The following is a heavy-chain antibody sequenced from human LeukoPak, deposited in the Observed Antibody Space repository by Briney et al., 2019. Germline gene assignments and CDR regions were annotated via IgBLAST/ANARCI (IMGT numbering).Heavy chain of an antibody. CDR3: ARGRDHAFDI. Sequence: GGSLRLSCAASGLAFSSSAMNWVRQTPGKGLEWLSYSSASSSDVYYADSVKGRFTISRDNAKSSLYLQMNSLTAEDTAMYFCARGRDHAFDIWGQGTRVTASS. CDR2: SSASSSDV. V-gene: IGHV3-48*01. J-gene: IGHJ3*02. CDR1: GLAFSSSA.